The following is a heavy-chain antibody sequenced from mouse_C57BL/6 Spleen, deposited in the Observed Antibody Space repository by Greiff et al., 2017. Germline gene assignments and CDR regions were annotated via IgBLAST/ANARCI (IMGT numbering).Heavy chain of an antibody. CDR1: GFTFSDYG. D-gene: IGHD2-5*01. CDR2: ISSGSSTI. CDR3: ARAYYSKYDAMDY. J-gene: IGHJ4*01. V-gene: IGHV5-17*01. Sequence: EVHLVESGGGLVKPGGSLKLSCAASGFTFSDYGMHWVRQAPEKGLEWVAYISSGSSTIYYADTVKGRFTISRDNAKNTLFLQMTSLRSEDTAMYYCARAYYSKYDAMDYWGQGTSVTVSS.